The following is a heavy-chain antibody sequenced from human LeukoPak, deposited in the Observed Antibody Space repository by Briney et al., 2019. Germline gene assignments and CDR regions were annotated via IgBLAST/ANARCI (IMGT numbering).Heavy chain of an antibody. D-gene: IGHD6-13*01. CDR3: ARAEAAANYNWFDP. CDR2: IYYSGST. J-gene: IGHJ5*02. CDR1: GGSISSSSYY. Sequence: PSETLSLTCTVSGGSISSSSYYWGWIRQPPGKGLEWIGSIYYSGSTNYNPSLKSRVTISVDTSKNQFSLKLSSVTAADTAVYYCARAEAAANYNWFDPWGQGTLVTVSS. V-gene: IGHV4-39*07.